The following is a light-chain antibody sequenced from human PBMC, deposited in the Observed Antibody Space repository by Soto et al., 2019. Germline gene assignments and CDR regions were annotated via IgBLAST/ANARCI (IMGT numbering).Light chain of an antibody. V-gene: IGKV1-16*01. Sequence: DIQMIQSPSSLSVSVGDRVTITCRASQDIGSSLGWFQQKPGKAPKSLIYAASTLQVGVPSRFSSSGSGTDFILTISSLQPEDFATYYCQQYNSYPRTFGQGTKVEIK. CDR2: AAS. CDR1: QDIGSS. CDR3: QQYNSYPRT. J-gene: IGKJ1*01.